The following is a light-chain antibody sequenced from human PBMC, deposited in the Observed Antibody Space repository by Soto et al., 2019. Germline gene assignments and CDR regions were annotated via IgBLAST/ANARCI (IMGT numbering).Light chain of an antibody. V-gene: IGKV2-28*01. Sequence: EIVMTQSPLSLTVTPGEPASISCKSSQSLQHNNGNTLLDWYMQKPGQSPQLLIYLGSRRAPGAPDRVSCSGSGTDFTLRISTVEPDNAAIYYCMQALQTPQTFGQGTKLEI. CDR1: QSLQHNNGNTL. CDR3: MQALQTPQT. J-gene: IGKJ1*01. CDR2: LGS.